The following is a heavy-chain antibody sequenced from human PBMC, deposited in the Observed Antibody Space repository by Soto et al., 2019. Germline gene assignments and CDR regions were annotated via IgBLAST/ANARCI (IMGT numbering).Heavy chain of an antibody. CDR2: INSDGSAT. Sequence: GGSLRLSCAASGFTFSNHWMHWVRQAPGMGLVWVSRINSDGSATTYADSVKGRFTISRDNAKNTLYLQMNSLRVEDTAVYYCARGPRGNTSWFDPWGQGTLVTVSS. D-gene: IGHD3-16*01. CDR1: GFTFSNHW. J-gene: IGHJ5*02. CDR3: ARGPRGNTSWFDP. V-gene: IGHV3-74*01.